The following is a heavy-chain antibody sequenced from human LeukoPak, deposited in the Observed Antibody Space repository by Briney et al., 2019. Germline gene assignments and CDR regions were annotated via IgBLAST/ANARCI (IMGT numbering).Heavy chain of an antibody. CDR2: ISGSGGST. Sequence: GGSLRLSCAASGFTFSSYAMSWVRQAPGKGLEWVSAISGSGGSTYYADSVKGRFTISRDNSKNTLYLQMNSLRAEDTAVYYCAKGPEGMVRGVYNWFDPWGQGTLVTVSS. V-gene: IGHV3-23*01. CDR3: AKGPEGMVRGVYNWFDP. D-gene: IGHD3-10*01. CDR1: GFTFSSYA. J-gene: IGHJ5*02.